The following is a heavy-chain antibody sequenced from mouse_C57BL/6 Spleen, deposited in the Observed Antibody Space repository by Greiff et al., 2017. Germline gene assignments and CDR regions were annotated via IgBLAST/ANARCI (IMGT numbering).Heavy chain of an antibody. CDR1: GYTFTNYW. J-gene: IGHJ1*03. Sequence: QVQLKESGAELVRPGTSVKMSCKASGYTFTNYWIGWAKQRPGHGLEWIGDIYPGGGYTNYNEKFKGKATLTADKSSSTAYMQFSSLTSEDSAIYCGARRGDYPRYFDVWGTGTTVTVSS. D-gene: IGHD2-4*01. CDR2: IYPGGGYT. V-gene: IGHV1-63*01. CDR3: ARRGDYPRYFDV.